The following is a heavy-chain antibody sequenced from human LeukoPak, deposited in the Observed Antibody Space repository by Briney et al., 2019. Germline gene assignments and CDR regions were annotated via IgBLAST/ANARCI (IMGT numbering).Heavy chain of an antibody. Sequence: ASVKVSCKASGYTFTGYYMHWVRQAPGQGLEWMGWIKPNSGGTNYAQKFQGRVTMTRDTSISTAYMELSRLRSDDTAVYYCARDSGSDAGYYFDYWGQGTLVTVSS. CDR1: GYTFTGYY. CDR3: ARDSGSDAGYYFDY. V-gene: IGHV1-2*02. J-gene: IGHJ4*02. CDR2: IKPNSGGT. D-gene: IGHD1-26*01.